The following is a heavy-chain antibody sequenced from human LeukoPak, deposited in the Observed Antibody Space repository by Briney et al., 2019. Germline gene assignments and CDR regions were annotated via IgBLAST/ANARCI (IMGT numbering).Heavy chain of an antibody. CDR2: IKQDGSEK. Sequence: GGSLRLSCAASGFTFNYYWMSWVRQPPGKGLEWVANIKQDGSEKRYVDSMKGRFTIYRNNANNSLYLHMNSLRVEDTAIYYCARNQKGASDAFDIWGLGTMVTVSS. J-gene: IGHJ3*02. CDR3: ARNQKGASDAFDI. V-gene: IGHV3-7*01. CDR1: GFTFNYYW.